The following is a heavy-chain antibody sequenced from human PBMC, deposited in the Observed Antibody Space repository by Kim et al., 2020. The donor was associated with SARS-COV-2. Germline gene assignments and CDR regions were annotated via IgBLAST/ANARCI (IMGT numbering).Heavy chain of an antibody. V-gene: IGHV3-53*01. CDR1: GFTVSSNY. CDR3: ARDYTSVWSDAFDI. Sequence: GGSLRLSCAASGFTVSSNYMSWVRQDPGKGLEWVSVIYSGGSTYYADSVKGRFTISRDNSKNTLYLQINSLRAEDTAVYYCARDYTSVWSDAFDIWGQGTIVTVSS. D-gene: IGHD6-19*01. CDR2: IYSGGST. J-gene: IGHJ3*02.